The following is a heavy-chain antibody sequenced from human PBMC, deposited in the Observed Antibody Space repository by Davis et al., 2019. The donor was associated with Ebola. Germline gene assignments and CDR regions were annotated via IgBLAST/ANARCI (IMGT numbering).Heavy chain of an antibody. J-gene: IGHJ4*02. D-gene: IGHD3-10*01. CDR3: AKHPGGSGPYYFDY. V-gene: IGHV3-23*03. CDR1: GFTFSSYA. Sequence: GESLKIFCAASGFTFSSYAMSWVRQAPGKGLEWVSVIYSGGSTYYADSVKGRFTISRDNSKNTLYLQMNSLRAEDTAVYYCAKHPGGSGPYYFDYWGQGTLVTVSS. CDR2: IYSGGST.